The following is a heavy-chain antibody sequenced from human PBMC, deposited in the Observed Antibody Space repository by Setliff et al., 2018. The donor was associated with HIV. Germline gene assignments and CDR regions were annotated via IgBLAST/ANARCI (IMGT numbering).Heavy chain of an antibody. Sequence: PSETLSLTCTVSRGFISSYYWSWIRQPPGKGLEWIGDIYYSGSSNYNPSLKSRVSISLDTSKKQVSLKLNSVTAADTAVYYCARGLSIFGVATPGFYSFMDVWGKGTTVTVSS. CDR2: IYYSGSS. V-gene: IGHV4-59*01. D-gene: IGHD3-3*01. CDR1: RGFISSYY. CDR3: ARGLSIFGVATPGFYSFMDV. J-gene: IGHJ6*03.